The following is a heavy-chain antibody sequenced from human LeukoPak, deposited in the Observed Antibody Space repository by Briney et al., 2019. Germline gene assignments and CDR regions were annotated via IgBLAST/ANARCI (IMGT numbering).Heavy chain of an antibody. D-gene: IGHD3-10*01. V-gene: IGHV3-30*04. CDR3: ARDEIYGSGSGNWFDP. CDR1: GFTFSSYA. Sequence: GGSLRLSCAPSGFTFSSYAMHWVRQAPGKGLEWVAVISYDGSNKYYADSVKGRFTISRDNSKNTLYLQMNSLRAEDTAVYYCARDEIYGSGSGNWFDPWGQGTLVTVSS. J-gene: IGHJ5*02. CDR2: ISYDGSNK.